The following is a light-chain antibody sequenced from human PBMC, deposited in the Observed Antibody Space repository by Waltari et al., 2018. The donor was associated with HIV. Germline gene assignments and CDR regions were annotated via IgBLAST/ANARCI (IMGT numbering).Light chain of an antibody. V-gene: IGLV3-1*01. CDR1: KLGDKF. J-gene: IGLJ3*02. Sequence: SYELTQPPSVSVSPGQTANIACSGYKLGDKFVCWYQHKSGQSPVLVIYHDDDRPSGIPERFSGSTSGDTATLTISGTQPMDEADYYWQAWDICSNWVFGGGTRLTVL. CDR2: HDD. CDR3: QAWDICSNWV.